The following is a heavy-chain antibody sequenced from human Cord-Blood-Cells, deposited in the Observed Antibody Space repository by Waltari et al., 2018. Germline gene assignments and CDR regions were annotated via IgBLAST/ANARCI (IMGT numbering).Heavy chain of an antibody. CDR2: INHSGST. J-gene: IGHJ4*02. D-gene: IGHD3-3*01. CDR3: ARGPTIFGVVIMGFDY. CDR1: GGSFSGYY. Sequence: QVQLQQWGAGLLKPSETLSLTCAVYGGSFSGYYWSWIRPPPGKGLEWSGEINHSGSTNYNPSLKSRVTISVDTSKNQFSLKLSSVTAADTAVYYCARGPTIFGVVIMGFDYWGQGTLVTVSS. V-gene: IGHV4-34*01.